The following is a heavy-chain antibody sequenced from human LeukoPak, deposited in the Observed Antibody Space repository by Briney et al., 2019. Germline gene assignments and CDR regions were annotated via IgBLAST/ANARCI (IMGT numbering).Heavy chain of an antibody. J-gene: IGHJ4*02. Sequence: LETLSLTCTVSGGSISSYYWSWIRQPPGKGLEWIGYIYYSGSTNYNPSLKSRVTISVDTSKNQFSLTLSSVTAADTAVYYCARHAPLLQYYFDYWGQGTLVTVSS. CDR2: IYYSGST. CDR1: GGSISSYY. CDR3: ARHAPLLQYYFDY. V-gene: IGHV4-59*08. D-gene: IGHD4-11*01.